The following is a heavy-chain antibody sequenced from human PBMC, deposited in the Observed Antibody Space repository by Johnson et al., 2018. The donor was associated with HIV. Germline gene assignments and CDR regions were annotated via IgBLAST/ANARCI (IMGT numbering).Heavy chain of an antibody. Sequence: QVHLVASRGGVVRPGGSLSLSCAASGFTFSSYAMPWVRQAPGKGLEWVAVISYDGSNKYYADSVKGRFTISRDNSKNTLSLQMGRLRAEDMAVYYCARERSGSYYVDAFDIWGQGTMVTVSS. CDR1: GFTFSSYA. D-gene: IGHD1-26*01. V-gene: IGHV3-30*14. CDR2: ISYDGSNK. CDR3: ARERSGSYYVDAFDI. J-gene: IGHJ3*02.